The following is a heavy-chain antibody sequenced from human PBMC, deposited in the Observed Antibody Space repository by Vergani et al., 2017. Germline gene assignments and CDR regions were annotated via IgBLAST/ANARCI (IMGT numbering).Heavy chain of an antibody. Sequence: QVQLQQWGAGLLKPSETLSLTCAVYGGSFSGYYWSWIRQPPGKGLEWIGEINHSGSTNYNPSLKSRVSISVDTSKNQSSLKLSSVTAADTAVYYCARAPRIAAAAPWGQGTLVTVSS. D-gene: IGHD6-13*01. CDR1: GGSFSGYY. V-gene: IGHV4-34*01. CDR2: INHSGST. CDR3: ARAPRIAAAAP. J-gene: IGHJ5*02.